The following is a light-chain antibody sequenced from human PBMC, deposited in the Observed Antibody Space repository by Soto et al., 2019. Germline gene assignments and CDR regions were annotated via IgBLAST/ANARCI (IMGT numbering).Light chain of an antibody. CDR1: HDIGSW. CDR3: QQTNTFPFT. J-gene: IGKJ3*01. Sequence: DIQLTQSPSSVSASVGDRVTITCRASHDIGSWLAWFQQKPGKAPKLLIFAASDLQGAVPSRFSGSGSGTDFTLSISSLQPEDFAAYYCQQTNTFPFTFGPGTRVDIK. CDR2: AAS. V-gene: IGKV1-12*01.